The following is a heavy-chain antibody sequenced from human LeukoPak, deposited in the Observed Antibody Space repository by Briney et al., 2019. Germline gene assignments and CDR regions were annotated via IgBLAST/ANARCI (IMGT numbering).Heavy chain of an antibody. CDR2: IRYDGSNR. V-gene: IGHV3-30*02. CDR3: AKDSRARQFGEFLSRAPQYNWFDP. Sequence: GGSLRLSCGASGFTFSTYGMHWVRQAPGKGLEWVAFIRYDGSNRYYADSVKGRFTISRDNSKNTLYLQMDSLGAEDTAVYYCAKDSRARQFGEFLSRAPQYNWFDPWGQGTLVTVSS. CDR1: GFTFSTYG. J-gene: IGHJ5*02. D-gene: IGHD3-10*01.